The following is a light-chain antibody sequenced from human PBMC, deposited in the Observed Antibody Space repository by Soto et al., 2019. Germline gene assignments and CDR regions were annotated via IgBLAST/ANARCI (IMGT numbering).Light chain of an antibody. V-gene: IGLV1-47*01. Sequence: QSVLPQPPSASGSPGQRVTLSCSGSSSDIGSNYVYWYQQLPGTAPHLLIVRNNHRPSGGPDRFSDAKSGLSASPAISGLRSEDDADYYCAAWDGSRSGVVFGGGTKVTVL. CDR1: SSDIGSNY. CDR3: AAWDGSRSGVV. J-gene: IGLJ2*01. CDR2: RNN.